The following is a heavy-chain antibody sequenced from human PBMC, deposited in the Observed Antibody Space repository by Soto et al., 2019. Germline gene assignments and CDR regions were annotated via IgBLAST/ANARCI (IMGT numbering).Heavy chain of an antibody. D-gene: IGHD3-3*01. J-gene: IGHJ6*02. CDR2: IIPIFGTA. Sequence: SVNVSCKASGGTFSSYAISWVRQAPGQGLEWMGGIIPIFGTANYAQKFQGRVTITAEESTSTAYMELSSLRSEDTAVYYCARARVLEDSGETFYYYGMDVWGQGTTVTVSS. V-gene: IGHV1-69*13. CDR3: ARARVLEDSGETFYYYGMDV. CDR1: GGTFSSYA.